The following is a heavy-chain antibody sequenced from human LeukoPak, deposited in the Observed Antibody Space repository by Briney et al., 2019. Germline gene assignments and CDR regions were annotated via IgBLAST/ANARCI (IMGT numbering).Heavy chain of an antibody. D-gene: IGHD3-22*01. J-gene: IGHJ4*02. CDR1: GGSFSGYY. Sequence: SETLSLTCAVYGGSFSGYYWSWIRQPPGKGLEWIGEINHSGSINYNPSLKSRVTISVDTSKNQFSLKLSSVTAADTAVYYCARGTSENYYDSSGYYYLFDYWGQGTLVTVSS. V-gene: IGHV4-34*01. CDR3: ARGTSENYYDSSGYYYLFDY. CDR2: INHSGSI.